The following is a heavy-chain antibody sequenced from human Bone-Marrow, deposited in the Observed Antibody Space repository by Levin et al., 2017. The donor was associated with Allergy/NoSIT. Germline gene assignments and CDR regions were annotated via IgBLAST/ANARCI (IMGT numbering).Heavy chain of an antibody. Sequence: ETLSLTCAASGFTFSDAWMSWVRQAPGKGLEWVGRIKSKTNGGTTDYAAPVKGRFSISRDDSTSTLYLHMTRLTTDDTGVYYCSKDRLVQGPVDLWGQGTLVTVSS. CDR2: IKSKTNGGTT. V-gene: IGHV3-15*01. CDR3: SKDRLVQGPVDL. J-gene: IGHJ4*02. D-gene: IGHD6-19*01. CDR1: GFTFSDAW.